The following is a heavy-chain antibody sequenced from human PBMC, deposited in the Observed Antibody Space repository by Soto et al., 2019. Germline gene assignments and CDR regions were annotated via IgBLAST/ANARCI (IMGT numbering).Heavy chain of an antibody. CDR3: ATEGDLVAATPPSFDP. Sequence: PGGSLRLSCAASGFTFSSYAMSWVRQAPGKGLEWVSAISGSGGSTYYADSVKGRFTISRDNSKNTLYLQMNSLRAEDTAVYCCATEGDLVAATPPSFDPWGQGTLVTVSS. J-gene: IGHJ5*02. D-gene: IGHD2-15*01. CDR2: ISGSGGST. V-gene: IGHV3-23*01. CDR1: GFTFSSYA.